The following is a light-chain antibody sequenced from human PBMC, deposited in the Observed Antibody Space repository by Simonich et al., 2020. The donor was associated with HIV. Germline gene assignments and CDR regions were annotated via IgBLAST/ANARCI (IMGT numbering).Light chain of an antibody. Sequence: QSVLTQPPSASGTPGQRVTISCSRSSSNIGRNYVYWYQQLPGTAPKLLIYRNNQRPSGVPDRFSGSRYGTSASLAISGLRSEDEADYYCAAWDDSLSGVVFGGGTKLTVL. CDR3: AAWDDSLSGVV. CDR2: RNN. J-gene: IGLJ2*01. V-gene: IGLV1-47*01. CDR1: SSNIGRNY.